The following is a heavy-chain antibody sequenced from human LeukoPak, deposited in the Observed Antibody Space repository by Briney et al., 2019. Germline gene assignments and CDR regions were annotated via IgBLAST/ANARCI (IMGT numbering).Heavy chain of an antibody. CDR2: ISPSSSTM. J-gene: IGHJ3*02. CDR3: ARSSSSGYYFGAFDI. D-gene: IGHD3-22*01. CDR1: GLTFSSYS. V-gene: IGHV3-48*02. Sequence: GGSLSLSCAASGLTFSSYSMNWVRQAPGKGLEWVSYISPSSSTMYFADSVKGRFTISRDNAKNSLYLQMNSLRDEDTAVYYCARSSSSGYYFGAFDIWGQGTRVTVSS.